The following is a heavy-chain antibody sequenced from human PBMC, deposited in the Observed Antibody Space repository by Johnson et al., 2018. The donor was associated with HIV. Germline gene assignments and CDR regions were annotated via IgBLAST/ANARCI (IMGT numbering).Heavy chain of an antibody. D-gene: IGHD6-13*01. Sequence: QVQLVESGGGLIQPGGSLRLSCVASGFTVSYNYMNWVRQAPGKGLEWVAVISYDGSNKYYADSVKGRFTISRDNSKNTLYLQMNSLRAEDTAVYYCARDRGGIAEQSGAFDIWGQGTMVTVSS. CDR1: GFTVSYNY. J-gene: IGHJ3*02. V-gene: IGHV3-30*03. CDR2: ISYDGSNK. CDR3: ARDRGGIAEQSGAFDI.